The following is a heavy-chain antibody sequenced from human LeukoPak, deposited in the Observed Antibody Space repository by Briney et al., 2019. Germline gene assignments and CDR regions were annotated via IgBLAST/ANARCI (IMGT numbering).Heavy chain of an antibody. CDR2: IYHSGST. Sequence: SQTLSLTCAVSGGSISSGGYSWSWIRQPPGKGLEWIGYIYHSGSTYYNPSLKSRVTISVDRSKKQFSLKLSSVTAADTAVYYCAREGYCSGGSCYAGQNWFDPWGQGTLVTVSS. D-gene: IGHD2-15*01. CDR1: GGSISSGGYS. CDR3: AREGYCSGGSCYAGQNWFDP. V-gene: IGHV4-30-2*01. J-gene: IGHJ5*02.